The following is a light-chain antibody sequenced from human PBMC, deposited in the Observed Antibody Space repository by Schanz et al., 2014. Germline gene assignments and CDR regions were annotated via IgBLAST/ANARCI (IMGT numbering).Light chain of an antibody. CDR3: SSYAGKNKLL. Sequence: QSALTQPPSASGSPGQSVTISCTGTSSDVGGYNYVSWYQQHPGKAPKLMIYEVNKRPSGVPDRFTGSKSGNTASLTVSGLQAEDEGDYYCSSYAGKNKLLFGGGTKLTVL. V-gene: IGLV2-8*01. CDR2: EVN. CDR1: SSDVGGYNY. J-gene: IGLJ2*01.